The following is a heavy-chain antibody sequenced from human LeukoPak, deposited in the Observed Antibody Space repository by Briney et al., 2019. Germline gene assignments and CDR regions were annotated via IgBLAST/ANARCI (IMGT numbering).Heavy chain of an antibody. CDR2: IYPGDSDT. CDR1: GYSFTSYW. CDR3: ARTTYCGGDCLYYFDY. Sequence: GESLKISCKGSGYSFTSYWIGWVRQMPGKGLEWMGIIYPGDSDTRYSPSFQGQVTISADKSISTAYLQWSSLKASDTAMYYCARTTYCGGDCLYYFDYWGQGTLVTVSS. V-gene: IGHV5-51*01. D-gene: IGHD2-21*02. J-gene: IGHJ4*02.